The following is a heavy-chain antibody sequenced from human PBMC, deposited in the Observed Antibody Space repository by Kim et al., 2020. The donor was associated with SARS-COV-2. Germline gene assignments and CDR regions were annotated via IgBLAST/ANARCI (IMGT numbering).Heavy chain of an antibody. CDR3: AKDLGLTSSSVVDY. J-gene: IGHJ4*02. V-gene: IGHV3-33*06. D-gene: IGHD6-6*01. Sequence: DAGKGRFTISRENSKNTVYLQMNSLRAEDTAVYYCAKDLGLTSSSVVDYWGQGTLVTVSS.